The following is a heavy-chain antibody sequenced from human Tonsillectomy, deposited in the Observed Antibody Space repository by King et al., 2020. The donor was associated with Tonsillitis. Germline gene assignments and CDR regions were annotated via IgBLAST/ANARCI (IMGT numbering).Heavy chain of an antibody. CDR1: GFTFSNYA. J-gene: IGHJ4*02. D-gene: IGHD1-1*01. CDR2: ISSSGGST. V-gene: IGHV3-23*04. Sequence: EVQLVESGGGLVQPGGSLRLSCAASGFTFSNYAMNWVRQAPGKGLEWVSVISSSGGSTHYADSVKGRFSISRDNSKNTLYLQMNSLRAEDTAVFYCAKQTGTMSGAIDYWGQGTLVTVSS. CDR3: AKQTGTMSGAIDY.